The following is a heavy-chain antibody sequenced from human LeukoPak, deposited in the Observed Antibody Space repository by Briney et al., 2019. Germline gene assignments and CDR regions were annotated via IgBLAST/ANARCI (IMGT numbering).Heavy chain of an antibody. Sequence: GGSLRLSCAASGFTFSSYAMHWVRQAPGKGLEWVAVISYDGSNKYYADSVKGRFTISRDNSKNTLYLQMNSLRAEDTAVYYCATAGEYRFDHWGQGTLVTVSS. CDR3: ATAGEYRFDH. D-gene: IGHD2-2*01. J-gene: IGHJ4*02. V-gene: IGHV3-30*04. CDR2: ISYDGSNK. CDR1: GFTFSSYA.